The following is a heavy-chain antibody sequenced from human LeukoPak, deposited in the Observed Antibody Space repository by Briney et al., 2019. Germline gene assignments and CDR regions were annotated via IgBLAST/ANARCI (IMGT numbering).Heavy chain of an antibody. Sequence: SVTVSCTASGGTFSSYAISWVRQAPGQGLEWMGGIIPIFGTANYAQKFQGRVTITADESTSTAYMELSSLRSEDTAVYYCARVKVKGGYYSYYFDYWGQGTLVTVSS. J-gene: IGHJ4*02. CDR1: GGTFSSYA. D-gene: IGHD3-10*01. CDR2: IIPIFGTA. V-gene: IGHV1-69*13. CDR3: ARVKVKGGYYSYYFDY.